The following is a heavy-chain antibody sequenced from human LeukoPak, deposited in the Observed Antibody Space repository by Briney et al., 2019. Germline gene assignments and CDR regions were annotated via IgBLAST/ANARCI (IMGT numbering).Heavy chain of an antibody. CDR3: ARGLATSGAYWYFDL. J-gene: IGHJ2*01. CDR1: GYTFTSYG. V-gene: IGHV1-69*13. D-gene: IGHD5-12*01. Sequence: SVKVSCKASGYTFTSYGISWVRQAPGQGLEWMGGIIPIFGTANYAQKFQGRVTITADESTSTAYMELSSLRSEDTAVYYCARGLATSGAYWYFDLWGRGTLVTVSS. CDR2: IIPIFGTA.